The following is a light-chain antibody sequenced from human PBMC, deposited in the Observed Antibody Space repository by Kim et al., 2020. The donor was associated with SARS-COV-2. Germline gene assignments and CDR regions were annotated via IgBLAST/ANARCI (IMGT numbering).Light chain of an antibody. Sequence: QSVTISCTETSSDVGSYNYVTWYQQPPGKAPKLIISEVAKRPSGVPDRFSGSKSGNTASLTVSELQADDEADYYCASYAGTNIVVFGGGTQLTVL. CDR3: ASYAGTNIVV. CDR2: EVA. J-gene: IGLJ2*01. V-gene: IGLV2-8*01. CDR1: SSDVGSYNY.